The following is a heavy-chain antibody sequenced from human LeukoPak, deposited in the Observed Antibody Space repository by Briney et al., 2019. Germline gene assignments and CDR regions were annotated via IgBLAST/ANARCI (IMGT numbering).Heavy chain of an antibody. J-gene: IGHJ5*02. CDR2: IIPIFGTA. Sequence: SVKVSCKASGGTFSSYAISWVRQAPGQGLEWMGGIIPIFGTANYAQKFQGRVTITADKSTSTAYMELSSLRSEDTAVYYCARDLQWELLCNWFDPWGQGTLSPSPQ. CDR3: ARDLQWELLCNWFDP. CDR1: GGTFSSYA. V-gene: IGHV1-69*06. D-gene: IGHD1-26*01.